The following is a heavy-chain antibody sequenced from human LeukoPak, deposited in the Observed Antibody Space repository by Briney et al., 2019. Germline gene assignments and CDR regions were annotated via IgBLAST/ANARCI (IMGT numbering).Heavy chain of an antibody. CDR1: GFTFDDYA. CDR2: ISWNSDSI. CDR3: AKDIFLAAAGQIDY. J-gene: IGHJ4*02. D-gene: IGHD6-13*01. Sequence: PGGSLRLSCAASGFTFDDYAMHWVRQAPGKGLEWVSGISWNSDSIGYADSVKGRFTISRDNAKNSLYLQMNSLRAEDTALYYCAKDIFLAAAGQIDYWGQGTLVTVSS. V-gene: IGHV3-9*01.